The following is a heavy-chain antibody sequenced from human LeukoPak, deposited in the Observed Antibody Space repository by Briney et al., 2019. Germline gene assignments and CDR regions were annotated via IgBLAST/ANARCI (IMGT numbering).Heavy chain of an antibody. CDR1: GYTFTGYY. Sequence: ASVKVSCKASGYTFTGYYMHWVRQAPGQGLEWMGIINPSGGSTSYAQKFQGRVTMTRDMSTSTVYMELSSLRSEDTAVYYCARGGIMMYQLLVGELGYWGQGTLVTVSS. V-gene: IGHV1-46*01. CDR3: ARGGIMMYQLLVGELGY. D-gene: IGHD2-2*01. CDR2: INPSGGST. J-gene: IGHJ4*02.